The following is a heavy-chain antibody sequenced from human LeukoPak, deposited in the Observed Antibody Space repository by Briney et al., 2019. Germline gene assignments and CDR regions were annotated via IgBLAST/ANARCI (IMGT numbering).Heavy chain of an antibody. V-gene: IGHV1-2*06. CDR2: INPNSGGT. CDR3: ARGRPSTNRNNINWFDP. Sequence: ASVKVSCKASGYTFTGYYMHWVRQAPGQGLEWMGRINPNSGGTNYAQKFQGRVTITRDTSISTAYMELSRLRSDDTAVYYCARGRPSTNRNNINWFDPWGQGTLVTVSS. D-gene: IGHD2/OR15-2a*01. J-gene: IGHJ5*02. CDR1: GYTFTGYY.